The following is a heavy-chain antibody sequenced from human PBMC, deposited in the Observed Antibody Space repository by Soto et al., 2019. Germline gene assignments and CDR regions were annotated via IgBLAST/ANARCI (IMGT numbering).Heavy chain of an antibody. CDR1: GFNFSNYG. D-gene: IGHD1-26*01. CDR3: AKARVRIVGANSFDY. CDR2: ISDDGDKR. Sequence: PGGSLRLSCVGSGFNFSNYGMHWVRQPPGKGLEWVALISDDGDKRYYADSVGGRLIISRDNSKDTLYLQMNSLGPDDTAVYFCAKARVRIVGANSFDYWGQGTPVTVSS. J-gene: IGHJ4*02. V-gene: IGHV3-30*18.